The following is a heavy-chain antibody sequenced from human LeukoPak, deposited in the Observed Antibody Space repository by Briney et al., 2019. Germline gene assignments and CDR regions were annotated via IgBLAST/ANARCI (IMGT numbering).Heavy chain of an antibody. CDR3: ARDRTYSGNDATYFDY. D-gene: IGHD5-12*01. Sequence: PGGSLRLSCAASGFTFSIYGMHWVRQAPGKGLEWVAVISYDGSKNYFADSVKGRFTISRDNSKNTLYLQMSSLTTEDTAMYYCARDRTYSGNDATYFDYWGQGTLVTVSS. CDR2: ISYDGSKN. V-gene: IGHV3-30*03. J-gene: IGHJ4*02. CDR1: GFTFSIYG.